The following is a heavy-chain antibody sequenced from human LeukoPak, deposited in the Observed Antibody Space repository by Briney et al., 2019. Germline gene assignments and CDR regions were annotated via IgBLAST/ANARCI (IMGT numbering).Heavy chain of an antibody. V-gene: IGHV3-7*01. J-gene: IGHJ6*03. CDR3: ARDRVYSSGWYYVDV. Sequence: PGGSLRLSCAASGFTFSSYWMTWVRQAPGKGLEWVANIKQDGSEKYYVDSVKGRFTISRDNAKNSLYLQMNSLRAEDTAVYYCARDRVYSSGWYYVDVWGKGTTVTISS. CDR2: IKQDGSEK. CDR1: GFTFSSYW. D-gene: IGHD6-19*01.